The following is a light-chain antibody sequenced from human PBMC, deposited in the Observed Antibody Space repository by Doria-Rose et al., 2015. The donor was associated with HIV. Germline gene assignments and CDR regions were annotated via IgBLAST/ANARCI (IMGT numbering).Light chain of an antibody. J-gene: IGKJ1*01. CDR2: DGS. CDR1: QSFSSTY. CDR3: HQYGTSWT. V-gene: IGKV3-20*01. Sequence: EIVMTQSPGTLSLSPGERATLSCRASQSFSSTYLAWYQQKPGQAPSLLIYDGSTRATGIPDRFSASGSGTDFTLTITRLEPEDFALYYCHQYGTSWTFGQETKVEI.